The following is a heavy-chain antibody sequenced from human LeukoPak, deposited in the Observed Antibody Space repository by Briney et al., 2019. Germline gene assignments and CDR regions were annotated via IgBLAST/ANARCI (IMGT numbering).Heavy chain of an antibody. CDR1: GYTFTGYY. J-gene: IGHJ4*02. D-gene: IGHD4-11*01. CDR3: ARESNSNYLYFDY. CDR2: INPNSGGT. Sequence: GASVKVSCKASGYTFTGYYMHWVRQAPGQGLEWMGRINPNSGGTNYAQKCQGRVTMTRDTSISTAYMELSRLRSDDTAVYYCARESNSNYLYFDYWGQGTLVTVSS. V-gene: IGHV1-2*06.